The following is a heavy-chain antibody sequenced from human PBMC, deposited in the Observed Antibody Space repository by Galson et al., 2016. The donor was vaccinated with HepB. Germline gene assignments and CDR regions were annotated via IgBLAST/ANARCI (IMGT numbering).Heavy chain of an antibody. CDR1: GFTFNSHK. J-gene: IGHJ5*02. D-gene: IGHD6-19*01. Sequence: SLRLSCAASGFTFNSHKMQWVRQAPGKGLEWLSDISGSGYIIQYADSVKGRLTTSRDNAKNSLFLQMNSLRDEDTAVYYCAKDQAQNMAVALRWFDPGGQGTLVSVSS. CDR2: ISGSGYII. V-gene: IGHV3-48*02. CDR3: AKDQAQNMAVALRWFDP.